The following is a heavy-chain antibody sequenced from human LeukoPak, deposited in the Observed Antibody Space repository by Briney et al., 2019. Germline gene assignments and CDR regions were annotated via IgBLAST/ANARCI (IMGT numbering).Heavy chain of an antibody. CDR3: VKRATVGAPSPLFDY. CDR2: ITDNAYST. CDR1: GFTFSNYA. D-gene: IGHD1-26*01. Sequence: HTGGSLRLSCLASGFTFSNYAMHWVRQAPGKGLEYISAITDNAYSTYYADSVKGRFTISRDNSKNMLYLQMSSLTPEDTAVYYCVKRATVGAPSPLFDYWGQGTLVTVSS. J-gene: IGHJ4*02. V-gene: IGHV3-64D*09.